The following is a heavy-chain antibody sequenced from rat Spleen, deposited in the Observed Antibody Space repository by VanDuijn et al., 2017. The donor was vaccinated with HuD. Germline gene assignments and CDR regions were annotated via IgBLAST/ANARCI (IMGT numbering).Heavy chain of an antibody. V-gene: IGHV3-1*01. Sequence: EVQLQESGPGLVKPSQSLSLTCSVTGYSITSNYWGWIRKFPENKMEWMGYIGYSGSTGYNPSLKTRISITKDTSKNQFFLQLNSVTTEDTAAYYFERYRGSYGDVGIFDYWGQGVMVTVSS. CDR1: GYSITSNY. CDR2: IGYSGST. D-gene: IGHD1-12*02. J-gene: IGHJ2*01. CDR3: ERYRGSYGDVGIFDY.